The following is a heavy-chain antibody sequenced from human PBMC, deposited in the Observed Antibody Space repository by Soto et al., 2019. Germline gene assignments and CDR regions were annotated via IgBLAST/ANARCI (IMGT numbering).Heavy chain of an antibody. D-gene: IGHD6-19*01. J-gene: IGHJ5*02. Sequence: PGGSLRLSCAASGFTFISYSMNWVRQAPGKGLEWVSSISSSSSCIYYADSVKGRFTISRDNAKNTLYLQMNSLRAEDTAVYYCAKDLIHGYPSGRPFDPWGQGPLVTVS. V-gene: IGHV3-21*04. CDR3: AKDLIHGYPSGRPFDP. CDR2: ISSSSSCI. CDR1: GFTFISYS.